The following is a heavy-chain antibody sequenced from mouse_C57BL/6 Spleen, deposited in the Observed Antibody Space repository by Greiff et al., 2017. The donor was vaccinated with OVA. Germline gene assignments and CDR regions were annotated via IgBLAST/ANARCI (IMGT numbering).Heavy chain of an antibody. CDR2: IYPGDGDT. J-gene: IGHJ2*01. CDR1: GYAFSSSW. Sequence: VKLQESGPELVKPGASVKISCKASGYAFSSSWMNWVKQRPGKGLEWIGRIYPGDGDTNYNGKFKGKATLTADKSSSTAYMQLSSLTSEDSAFYFCARVLRYYFDYWGQGTTLTVSS. D-gene: IGHD1-1*01. V-gene: IGHV1-82*01. CDR3: ARVLRYYFDY.